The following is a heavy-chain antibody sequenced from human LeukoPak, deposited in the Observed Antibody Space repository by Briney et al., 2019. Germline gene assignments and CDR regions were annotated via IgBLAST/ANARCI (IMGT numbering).Heavy chain of an antibody. D-gene: IGHD1-26*01. CDR2: IYYSGST. CDR1: GGSISSSSYY. CDR3: ARRDKSGSYRSYYFDY. Sequence: SETLSLTCTVSGGSISSSSYYWGWIRQPPGKGLEWIGSIYYSGSTYYNPSLKSRVTISVDTSKNQFSLKLSSVTAADTAVYYCARRDKSGSYRSYYFDYWGQGTLVTVSS. J-gene: IGHJ4*02. V-gene: IGHV4-39*01.